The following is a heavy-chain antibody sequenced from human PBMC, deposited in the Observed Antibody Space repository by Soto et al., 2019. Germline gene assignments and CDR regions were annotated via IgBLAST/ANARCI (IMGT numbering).Heavy chain of an antibody. Sequence: QITLKESGPTLVKPTQTLTLTCTFSGFSLSTRVVGVGWLRQPPGKALEWLALIYWDDDKRYSPSLKSRLTITKDTSKNQVVLTMTNMDPVDTATYYCAPDRSGSGFDYWGQGTLVTVSS. CDR1: GFSLSTRVVG. J-gene: IGHJ4*02. V-gene: IGHV2-5*02. D-gene: IGHD3-10*01. CDR2: IYWDDDK. CDR3: APDRSGSGFDY.